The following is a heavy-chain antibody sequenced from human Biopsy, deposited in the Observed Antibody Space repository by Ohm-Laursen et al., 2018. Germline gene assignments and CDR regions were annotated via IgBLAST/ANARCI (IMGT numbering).Heavy chain of an antibody. V-gene: IGHV3-48*03. CDR1: GFAFTLYD. Sequence: SLRLSCSASGFAFTLYDMNWVRQAPGKGMEWISYIYGGGSPVSYADSVKGRFTISRDNAQNSLYLHMNSLRAEDTAVYYCARLNSGTYDASDLWGQGTMVIVSS. D-gene: IGHD1-26*01. CDR3: ARLNSGTYDASDL. CDR2: IYGGGSPV. J-gene: IGHJ3*01.